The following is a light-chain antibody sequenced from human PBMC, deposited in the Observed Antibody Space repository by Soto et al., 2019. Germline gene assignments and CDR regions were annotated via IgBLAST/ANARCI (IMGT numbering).Light chain of an antibody. CDR2: EAS. Sequence: EIVLTQSPATLYLSPGERATLSCRASQSVSSYLAWYQQKPGQAPRLLIYEASNRATGIPARFSGSGSGTDFTLTIGGLEPEDFAVYYCQQRSNGVTFGPGTKVDIK. J-gene: IGKJ3*01. CDR1: QSVSSY. CDR3: QQRSNGVT. V-gene: IGKV3-11*01.